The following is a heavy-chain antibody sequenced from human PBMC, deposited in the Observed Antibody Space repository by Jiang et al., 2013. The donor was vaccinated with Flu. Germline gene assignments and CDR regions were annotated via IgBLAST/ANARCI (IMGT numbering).Heavy chain of an antibody. Sequence: GSGLVKPSETLSLTCTVSGGSISGSSYYWGWIRQPPGKGLEWIGTIYYTGSTYYNPSLKSRVTISVDTSKNQFSLKLTSVTAADTAVYYCAREHPAFCGGDCHESLDYWGQGTLVTVSS. V-gene: IGHV4-39*07. J-gene: IGHJ4*02. CDR1: GGSISGSSYY. CDR2: IYYTGST. CDR3: AREHPAFCGGDCHESLDY. D-gene: IGHD2-21*01.